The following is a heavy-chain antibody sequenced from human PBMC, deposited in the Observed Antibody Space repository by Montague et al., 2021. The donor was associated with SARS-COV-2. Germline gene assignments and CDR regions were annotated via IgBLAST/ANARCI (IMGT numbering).Heavy chain of an antibody. CDR3: ARHPRNEEWRFEARYFYYYLDV. D-gene: IGHD3-10*01. V-gene: IGHV4-39*01. CDR1: GGSISSGSYF. Sequence: SETLSLTCTVSGGSISSGSYFWGWIRQPPGKGLEHIGSIHYTGSTYSTSLKSRVTMSTDTSKNQFFLTLNSVTASDTAVYYCARHPRNEEWRFEARYFYYYLDVWGKGTTITVSS. J-gene: IGHJ6*03. CDR2: IHYTGST.